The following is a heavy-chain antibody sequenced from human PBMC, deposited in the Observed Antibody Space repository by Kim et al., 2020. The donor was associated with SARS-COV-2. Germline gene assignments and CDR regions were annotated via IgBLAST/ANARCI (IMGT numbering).Heavy chain of an antibody. V-gene: IGHV6-1*01. CDR1: GDSVSSNSAA. CDR3: ARGVYDILTGYYMIGMDV. Sequence: SQTLSLTCAISGDSVSSNSAAWNWIRQSPSRGLEWLGRTYYRSKWYNGYAVSVKSRITINPDTSKNQFSLQLNSVTPEDTAVYYCARGVYDILTGYYMIGMDVWGQGTTVTVSS. J-gene: IGHJ6*02. CDR2: TYYRSKWYN. D-gene: IGHD3-9*01.